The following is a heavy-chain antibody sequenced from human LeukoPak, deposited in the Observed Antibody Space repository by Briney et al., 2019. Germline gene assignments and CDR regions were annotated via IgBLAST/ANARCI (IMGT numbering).Heavy chain of an antibody. CDR2: SNPEDGET. CDR1: GYTLTELS. CDR3: ARELSGSYYGGRWGYFDY. J-gene: IGHJ4*02. Sequence: ASVKVSCKVSGYTLTELSMYWVRQAPGKGLEWMGGSNPEDGETIYAQKFQGRVTMTEDTSTDTAYMELSSLRSADTAMYYCARELSGSYYGGRWGYFDYWGQGTLVTVSS. V-gene: IGHV1-24*01. D-gene: IGHD1-26*01.